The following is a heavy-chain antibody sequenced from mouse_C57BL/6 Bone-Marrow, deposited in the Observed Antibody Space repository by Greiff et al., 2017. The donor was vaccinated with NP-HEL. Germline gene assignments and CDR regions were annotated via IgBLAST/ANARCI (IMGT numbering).Heavy chain of an antibody. Sequence: VQLQQSGAELVRPGASVQLSCKASGYTFTDYEMHCVKQTPLHGLEWIGAIDPETCGTAYNQKFKGKATLTADKSSSTAYMELRSLTSEDSAVYYCTRGRYYYGSSHWYFDVWGTGTTVTVAS. D-gene: IGHD1-1*01. J-gene: IGHJ1*03. CDR1: GYTFTDYE. CDR3: TRGRYYYGSSHWYFDV. CDR2: IDPETCGT. V-gene: IGHV1-23*01.